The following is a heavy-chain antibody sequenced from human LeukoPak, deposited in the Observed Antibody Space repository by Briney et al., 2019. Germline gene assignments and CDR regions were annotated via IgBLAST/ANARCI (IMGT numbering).Heavy chain of an antibody. CDR3: ARVYYYDSSGYYFDY. J-gene: IGHJ4*02. Sequence: SVKASCKASGGTFISYAISWVRQAPGQGLEWMGGIIPIFGTANYAQKFQGRVTITADESTSTAYMELSSLRSEDTAVYYCARVYYYDSSGYYFDYWGQGTLVTVSS. CDR1: GGTFISYA. D-gene: IGHD3-22*01. V-gene: IGHV1-69*13. CDR2: IIPIFGTA.